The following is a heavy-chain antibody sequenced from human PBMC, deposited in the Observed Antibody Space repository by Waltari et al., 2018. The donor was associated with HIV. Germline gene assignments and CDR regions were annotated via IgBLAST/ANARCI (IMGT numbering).Heavy chain of an antibody. CDR2: IKSKTDGGTT. D-gene: IGHD3-10*01. V-gene: IGHV3-15*01. Sequence: EVYLVESGGDLLKPGGCLRLSCAASGFTFNNAWMTWVRQAPGKGLEWVARIKSKTDGGTTEDAAAVKGRFTISRDDSNNTLFLQMNNLKTEDTAVYYCTTEEGYGSGSYVDYWGRGTLLTVSS. J-gene: IGHJ4*02. CDR1: GFTFNNAW. CDR3: TTEEGYGSGSYVDY.